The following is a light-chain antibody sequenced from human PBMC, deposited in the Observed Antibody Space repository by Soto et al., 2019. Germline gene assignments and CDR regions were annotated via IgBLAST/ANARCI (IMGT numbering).Light chain of an antibody. CDR1: QSVSSTY. V-gene: IGKV3-20*01. Sequence: VWTQSPGTLSLSPGKTATISCRASQSVSSTYLAWYQQKPGQAPRLLIYGASSRATGIPDRFSGSGSATDFTLTISRLENEDFAVYDCQQYGSSTRTFGQGTKVDIK. CDR3: QQYGSSTRT. CDR2: GAS. J-gene: IGKJ1*01.